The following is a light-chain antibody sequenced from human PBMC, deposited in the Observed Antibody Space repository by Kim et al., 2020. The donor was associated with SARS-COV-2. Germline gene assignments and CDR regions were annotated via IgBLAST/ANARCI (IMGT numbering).Light chain of an antibody. CDR3: QQYGSSPRT. CDR2: DAS. J-gene: IGKJ2*01. CDR1: QSVSSSY. Sequence: LSPGERATLSCRASQSVSSSYLAWYQQKPGQAPGLLIYDASSRATGIPDRFSGSGSGTDFTLTISRLEPEDFAVYYCQQYGSSPRTFGQGTKLEI. V-gene: IGKV3-20*01.